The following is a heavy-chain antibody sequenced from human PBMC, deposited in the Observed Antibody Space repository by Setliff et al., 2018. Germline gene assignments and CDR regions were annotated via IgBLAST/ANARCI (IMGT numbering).Heavy chain of an antibody. D-gene: IGHD3-3*01. CDR2: IWNDGSSK. CDR3: ARAYDFWSGYMGMDS. J-gene: IGHJ4*02. V-gene: IGHV3-33*08. CDR1: GFPFRNEW. Sequence: GGSLRLSCVASGFPFRNEWMSWVRQAPGKGLEWVALIWNDGSSKFYGDSVKGRFTISRDNSKNTLYLQMDSLRAEDTAVYYCARAYDFWSGYMGMDSWGQGTLVTVSS.